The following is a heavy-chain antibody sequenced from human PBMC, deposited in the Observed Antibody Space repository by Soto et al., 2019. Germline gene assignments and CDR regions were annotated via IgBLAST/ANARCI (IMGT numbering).Heavy chain of an antibody. V-gene: IGHV3-30*15. D-gene: IGHD3-16*02. CDR2: ISSDGINE. CDR1: GFTFTSYA. J-gene: IGHJ4*02. CDR3: ARDRLRLGELSLIGYFDY. Sequence: QVQLVESGGSVVQPGRSLRLSCEASGFTFTSYAMHWVRQAPGKGLEWVAVISSDGINEYYADSVKGRFTISRDNSKNTLFMQMSSLRVEDTAVYYCARDRLRLGELSLIGYFDYWGQGTLVTVSS.